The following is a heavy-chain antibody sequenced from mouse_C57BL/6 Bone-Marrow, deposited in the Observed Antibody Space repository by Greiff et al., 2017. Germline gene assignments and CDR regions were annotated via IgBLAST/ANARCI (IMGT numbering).Heavy chain of an antibody. D-gene: IGHD2-4*01. J-gene: IGHJ3*01. CDR3: TVGGYDSPWFAY. CDR2: IDPEDGDT. CDR1: GFNIKDYY. V-gene: IGHV14-1*01. Sequence: EVQRVESGAELVRPGASVKLSCTASGFNIKDYYMHWVKQRPEQGLEWIGRIDPEDGDTEYAPKFQGKATMTADTSSNTAYLQLSSLTSEDTAVYYCTVGGYDSPWFAYWGQGTLVTVSA.